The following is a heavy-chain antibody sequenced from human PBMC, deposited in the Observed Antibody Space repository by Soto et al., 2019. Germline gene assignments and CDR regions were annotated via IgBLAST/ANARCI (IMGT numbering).Heavy chain of an antibody. J-gene: IGHJ6*02. CDR3: AKLLLAVAGYLDGMDV. V-gene: IGHV3-30*18. CDR1: GFTFSSYG. D-gene: IGHD6-19*01. Sequence: QVQLVESGGGVVQPGRSLRLSCAASGFTFSSYGMHWVRQAPGKGLEWVAVISHDGSNKYFADSVKGRFTISRDNSQNTLYLQMNSLRAEDTAVYYCAKLLLAVAGYLDGMDVWGQGTTVTVSS. CDR2: ISHDGSNK.